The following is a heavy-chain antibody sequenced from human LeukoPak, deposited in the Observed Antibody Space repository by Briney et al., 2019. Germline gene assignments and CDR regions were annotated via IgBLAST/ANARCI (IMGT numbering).Heavy chain of an antibody. CDR1: GYTLTELS. CDR3: ATHDYGGNSGDL. V-gene: IGHV1-24*01. D-gene: IGHD4-23*01. Sequence: ASVKVSCKVSGYTLTELSMHWLRQAPGKGLEWMGGFDPEDGETIYAQKFQGRVTMTEDTSTDTAYMELSSLRSEDTAVYYCATHDYGGNSGDLWGRGTLVTVSS. CDR2: FDPEDGET. J-gene: IGHJ2*01.